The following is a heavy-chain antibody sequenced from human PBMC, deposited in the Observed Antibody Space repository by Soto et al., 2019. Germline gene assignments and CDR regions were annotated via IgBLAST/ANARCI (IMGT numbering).Heavy chain of an antibody. Sequence: GGSLRLSCAASGFTFSSYGMHWVRQAPGKGLEWVAVIWYDGSNKYYADSVKGRFTISRDNSKNTLYLQMNSLRAEDTAVYYCARDGVGVVTSLGYYYYYMDVWGKGTTVTVSS. V-gene: IGHV3-33*01. D-gene: IGHD3-3*01. CDR3: ARDGVGVVTSLGYYYYYMDV. CDR2: IWYDGSNK. CDR1: GFTFSSYG. J-gene: IGHJ6*03.